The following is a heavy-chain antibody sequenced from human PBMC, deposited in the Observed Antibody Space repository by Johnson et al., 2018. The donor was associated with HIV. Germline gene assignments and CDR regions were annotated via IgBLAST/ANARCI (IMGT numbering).Heavy chain of an antibody. CDR2: ISYDGSNK. CDR1: GFTFSSYA. V-gene: IGHV3-30-3*01. J-gene: IGHJ3*02. CDR3: ARGGADSSTGASDAAFDI. Sequence: QVQLVESGGGVVQPGRSLRLSCAASGFTFSSYAMHWVRQAPGKGLEWVAVISYDGSNKYYADSVKGRFTISRDNSKNTLYLQMNSLRAEDTAVYYCARGGADSSTGASDAAFDIWGQGTMVTVSS. D-gene: IGHD6-13*01.